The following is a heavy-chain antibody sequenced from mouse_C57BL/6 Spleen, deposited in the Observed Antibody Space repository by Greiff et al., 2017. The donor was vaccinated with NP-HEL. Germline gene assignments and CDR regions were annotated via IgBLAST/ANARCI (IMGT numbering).Heavy chain of an antibody. D-gene: IGHD2-3*01. J-gene: IGHJ3*01. CDR3: TIDGYYVGTWFAY. CDR2: IDPEDGDT. V-gene: IGHV14-1*01. Sequence: VQLKQSGAELVRPGASVKLSCTASGFNIKDYYMHWVKQRPEQGLEWIGRIDPEDGDTEYAPKFQGKATMTADTSSNTAYLQLSSLTSEDTAVYYCTIDGYYVGTWFAYWGQGTLVTVSA. CDR1: GFNIKDYY.